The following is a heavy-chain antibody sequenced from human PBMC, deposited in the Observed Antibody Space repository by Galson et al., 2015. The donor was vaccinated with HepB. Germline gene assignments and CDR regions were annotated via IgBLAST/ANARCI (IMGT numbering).Heavy chain of an antibody. V-gene: IGHV4-39*01. J-gene: IGHJ6*02. D-gene: IGHD2-15*01. CDR2: IYYTGTT. CDR3: GRHVGESGSYGMDV. CDR1: GGSTSSNTYY. Sequence: ETLSLTCAVFGGSTSSNTYYWSWIRQPPGRGLEWIGSIYYTGTTYYNPSPKSRVTISLDTSKNHFSLKLRSVTAADTAVYYCGRHVGESGSYGMDVWGQGTTVSVSS.